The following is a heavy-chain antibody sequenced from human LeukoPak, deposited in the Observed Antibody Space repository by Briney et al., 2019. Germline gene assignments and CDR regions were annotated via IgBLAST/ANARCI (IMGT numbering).Heavy chain of an antibody. CDR1: GGSISSYY. D-gene: IGHD2-2*01. V-gene: IGHV4-59*01. CDR2: IYYSGGT. Sequence: SETLSLTCTVSGGSISSYYWSWIRQPPGKGLEWIGYIYYSGGTNYNPSLKSRVTISVDTSKNQFSLKLSSVTAADTAVYYCARVSKRASDIWGQGTMVTVSS. J-gene: IGHJ3*02. CDR3: ARVSKRASDI.